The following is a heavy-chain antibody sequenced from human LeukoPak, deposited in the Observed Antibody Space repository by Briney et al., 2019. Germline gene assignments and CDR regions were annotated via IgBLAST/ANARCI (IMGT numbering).Heavy chain of an antibody. D-gene: IGHD6-19*01. Sequence: PSETLSLTCTVSGGSISSGSYYWSWVRQPAGKGLEWIGRIYTSGSTNYNPSLKSRVTISVDTSKNQFSLKLSSVTAADTAVYYCAREGSHSSGWADDAFDIWGQGTMVTVSS. J-gene: IGHJ3*02. CDR3: AREGSHSSGWADDAFDI. CDR2: IYTSGST. CDR1: GGSISSGSYY. V-gene: IGHV4-61*02.